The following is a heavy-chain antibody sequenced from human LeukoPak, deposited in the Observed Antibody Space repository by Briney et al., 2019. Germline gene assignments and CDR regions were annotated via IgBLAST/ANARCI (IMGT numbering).Heavy chain of an antibody. CDR3: VRDWDY. Sequence: GGSLRLSCTASGFTFSTYWMSWVRQAPGKGLEWVANIKQDGSEKYYVDSVKGRFTISRDNAKNSVYLQMNNLRVEDTAVYYCVRDWDYGGQGTLVTVSS. J-gene: IGHJ4*02. CDR1: GFTFSTYW. V-gene: IGHV3-7*03. CDR2: IKQDGSEK.